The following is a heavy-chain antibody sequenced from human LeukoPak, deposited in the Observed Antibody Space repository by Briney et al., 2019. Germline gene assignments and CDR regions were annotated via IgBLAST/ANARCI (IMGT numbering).Heavy chain of an antibody. V-gene: IGHV4-61*10. CDR2: IYYSGST. CDR3: ARGVVAAAGRTFDF. CDR1: GGSISSGSYY. D-gene: IGHD6-13*01. J-gene: IGHJ4*02. Sequence: PSQTLSLTCTVSGGSISSGSYYWSWIRQPAGKGLEWIGYIYYSGSTNYNPSLKSRVTISLDTSKNQFSLKLSSVTAADTAVYYCARGVVAAAGRTFDFWGQGTLVTVSS.